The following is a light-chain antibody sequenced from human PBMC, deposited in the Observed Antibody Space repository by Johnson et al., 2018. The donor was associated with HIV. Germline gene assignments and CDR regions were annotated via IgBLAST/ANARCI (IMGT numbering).Light chain of an antibody. CDR1: RSNTGRNY. J-gene: IGLJ1*01. V-gene: IGLV1-51*02. Sequence: QSVLTQPPSVSAAPGQRVTIYCSGSRSNTGRNYASWYQQLPGTAPKLLIYENNKRPSGIPDRFSASKSGTSATLDITGLQTGDEADYYCAAWDRGLGAHYVFGTGTKVTVL. CDR2: ENN. CDR3: AAWDRGLGAHYV.